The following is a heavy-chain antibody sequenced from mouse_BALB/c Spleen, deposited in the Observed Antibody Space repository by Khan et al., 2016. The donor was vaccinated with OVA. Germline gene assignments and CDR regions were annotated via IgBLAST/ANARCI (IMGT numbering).Heavy chain of an antibody. D-gene: IGHD1-1*01. CDR2: INPHIGET. J-gene: IGHJ2*01. V-gene: IGHV1-20*02. CDR1: GYSFTGYF. CDR3: ARIYGSDFDY. Sequence: VQLQQSGPELVKPGASVKISCKASGYSFTGYFMHWVMQSHGKSLEWIGRINPHIGETFYNQKFKGKATLTVDESSSTAHMELRSLASEDSAVYYCARIYGSDFDYWGQGTMLTVSA.